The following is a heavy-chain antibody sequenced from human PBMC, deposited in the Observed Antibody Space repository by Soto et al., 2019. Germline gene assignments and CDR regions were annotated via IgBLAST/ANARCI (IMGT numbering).Heavy chain of an antibody. CDR1: GYTFTSYG. J-gene: IGHJ5*02. CDR2: ISAYNGNT. D-gene: IGHD5-12*01. V-gene: IGHV1-18*01. CDR3: ARGSEGGYDYTNWFDP. Sequence: ASVKVSCKASGYTFTSYGSSWVRQAPGQGLEWMGWISAYNGNTNYAQKIQGRVTMTTDTSTSTAYMELRSLRSDDTAVYYCARGSEGGYDYTNWFDPWGQGTLVTVSS.